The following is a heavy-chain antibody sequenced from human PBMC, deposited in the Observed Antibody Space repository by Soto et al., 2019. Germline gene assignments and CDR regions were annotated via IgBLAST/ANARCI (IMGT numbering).Heavy chain of an antibody. Sequence: SETLSHTCTFSGGSISSYYWSLIRQPPGKGLEWIGYIYYSGSTNYNPSLKSRVTISVDTSKNQFSLKLSSVTAADTAVYYCARAQIYYYGMDVWGQGTTVTVSS. CDR2: IYYSGST. J-gene: IGHJ6*02. CDR1: GGSISSYY. CDR3: ARAQIYYYGMDV. V-gene: IGHV4-59*01.